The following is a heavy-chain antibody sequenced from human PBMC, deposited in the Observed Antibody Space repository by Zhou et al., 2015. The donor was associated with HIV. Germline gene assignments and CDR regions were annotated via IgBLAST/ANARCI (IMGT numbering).Heavy chain of an antibody. CDR1: GFTFSDYY. V-gene: IGHV3-11*01. CDR3: VRDGAYGLDLRGALDQ. J-gene: IGHJ4*02. Sequence: QVQLVESGGGLVKPGGSLRLSCAASGFTFSDYYMVWIRRTPGKGLECISYISNSGSDKSYTDSVKGRFTISRDNAKKSLYLQMNSLRAEDTAIYYCVRDGAYGLDLRGALDQWGQGTLVTV. D-gene: IGHD3/OR15-3a*01. CDR2: ISNSGSDK.